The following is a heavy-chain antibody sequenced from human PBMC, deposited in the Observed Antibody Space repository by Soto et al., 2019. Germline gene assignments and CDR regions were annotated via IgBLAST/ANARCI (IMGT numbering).Heavy chain of an antibody. CDR2: ISWKSGRI. CDR1: GFTFDDYA. CDR3: AKAGRAAYYYYYMDV. Sequence: PGGSLRLSCAASGFTFDDYAMHWVRQAPGKGLEWVSGISWKSGRIGYAEYVKSRFTISRDNAKKYLYLQMNSMRAEDTALYYCAKAGRAAYYYYYMDVWGKGT. J-gene: IGHJ6*03. V-gene: IGHV3-9*01. D-gene: IGHD3-10*01.